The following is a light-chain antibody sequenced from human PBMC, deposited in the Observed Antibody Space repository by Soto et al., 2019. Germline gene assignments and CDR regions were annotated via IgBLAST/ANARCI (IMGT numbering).Light chain of an antibody. CDR3: QQYYDLPIT. J-gene: IGKJ5*01. CDR2: DVT. V-gene: IGKV1-33*01. CDR1: QDIDKY. Sequence: DIQMTQSPSSLSASVGDRVTITCQASQDIDKYLNWYQQKPGKAPKLLIDDVTNLETGVPSRFSGSGSGPHFTFTIGSLQPEDIATYYCQQYYDLPITFGQGTRLEIK.